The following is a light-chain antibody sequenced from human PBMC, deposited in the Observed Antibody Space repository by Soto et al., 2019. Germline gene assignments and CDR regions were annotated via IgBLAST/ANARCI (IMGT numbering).Light chain of an antibody. CDR1: QGIGVY. V-gene: IGKV1-27*01. Sequence: DIQMTQSPSSLSASLGDRVTITCRASQGIGVYLAWFQQKPGKVPKLLIYAASALQSGGPSRFSGSGSGTEFTLTISSLQPEDIATYYCQKYNSAPLTFGGGTRVEIK. CDR2: AAS. CDR3: QKYNSAPLT. J-gene: IGKJ4*01.